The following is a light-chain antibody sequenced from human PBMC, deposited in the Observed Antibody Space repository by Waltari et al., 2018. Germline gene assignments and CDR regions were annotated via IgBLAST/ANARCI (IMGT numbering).Light chain of an antibody. Sequence: EIVFTQSPATLPLSPGATATLSCRASQTVGSYLAWYQQKPGQPPRLLIYDASNMATGVPARFRGSGSGTEFTLTISSLEAEDFAVYYCQQRSNWTPHTFGQGARVEIK. J-gene: IGKJ2*01. V-gene: IGKV3-11*01. CDR2: DAS. CDR1: QTVGSY. CDR3: QQRSNWTPHT.